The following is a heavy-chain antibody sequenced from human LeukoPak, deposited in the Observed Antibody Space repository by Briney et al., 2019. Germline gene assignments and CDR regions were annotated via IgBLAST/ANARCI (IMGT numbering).Heavy chain of an antibody. D-gene: IGHD1-26*01. CDR2: VHDTGST. CDR1: GSSVSTFY. Sequence: TSETLSLTCIVSGSSVSTFYWSLLRQSPGTGLEWIGFVHDTGSTAYNPSLKSRVTISLETSKNQLSLMLTSVTAADTAMYYCARGSTDVYWYLDVWGRGTLVTVSS. J-gene: IGHJ2*01. V-gene: IGHV4-59*02. CDR3: ARGSTDVYWYLDV.